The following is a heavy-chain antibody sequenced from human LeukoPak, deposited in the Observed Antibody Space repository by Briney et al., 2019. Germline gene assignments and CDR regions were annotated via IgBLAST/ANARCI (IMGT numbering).Heavy chain of an antibody. CDR1: GGSISSSSYY. CDR2: IYYSGST. D-gene: IGHD4-17*01. CDR3: ARGPHYGDGNYFFHMDV. V-gene: IGHV4-39*07. Sequence: SETLSLTCTVSGGSISSSSYYWGWIRQPPGKGLEWIGSIYYSGSTYYNPSLKSRVTISVDTSKNQFSLKLSSVTAADTAVYYCARGPHYGDGNYFFHMDVWGKGTTVTISS. J-gene: IGHJ6*03.